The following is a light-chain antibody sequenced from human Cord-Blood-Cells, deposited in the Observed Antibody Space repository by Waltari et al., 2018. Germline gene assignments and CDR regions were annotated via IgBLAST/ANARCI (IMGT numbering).Light chain of an antibody. Sequence: DIVMTQSPDSLAVSLGERAPINSKSRQSVLYSSNNKNYLAWYQQKPGQPPKLLIYWASTRESGVPDRFSGSGSGTDFTLTISSLQAEDVAVYYCQQYYSTPYTFGQGTKLEIK. J-gene: IGKJ2*01. V-gene: IGKV4-1*01. CDR1: QSVLYSSNNKNY. CDR3: QQYYSTPYT. CDR2: WAS.